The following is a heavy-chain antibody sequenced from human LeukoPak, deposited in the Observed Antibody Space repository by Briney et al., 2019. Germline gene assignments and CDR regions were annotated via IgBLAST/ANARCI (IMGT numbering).Heavy chain of an antibody. CDR3: AKQGAYCGGDCYHG. Sequence: SGGSLRLSCAASGFTFSSYSTSWVRQAPGKGLEWVSAINGNGGSTYYADSVKGRFTISRDNSKNTLYLQMNRLRAEDTAVYYSAKQGAYCGGDCYHGWGQGTLVTVSS. D-gene: IGHD2-21*02. J-gene: IGHJ4*02. V-gene: IGHV3-23*01. CDR2: INGNGGST. CDR1: GFTFSSYS.